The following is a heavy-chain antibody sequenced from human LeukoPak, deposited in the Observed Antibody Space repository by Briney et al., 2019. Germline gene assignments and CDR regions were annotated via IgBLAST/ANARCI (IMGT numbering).Heavy chain of an antibody. D-gene: IGHD2-15*01. CDR1: GGSISSYY. CDR2: IYYSGST. Sequence: SETLSLTCTVSGGSISSYYWSWIRQPPGKELEWIGYIYYSGSTNYNPSLKSRVTISVDTSKNQFSLKLSSVTAADTAVYYCARLRYCSGGSCYFSRNGNDYWGQGTLVTVSS. CDR3: ARLRYCSGGSCYFSRNGNDY. J-gene: IGHJ4*02. V-gene: IGHV4-59*08.